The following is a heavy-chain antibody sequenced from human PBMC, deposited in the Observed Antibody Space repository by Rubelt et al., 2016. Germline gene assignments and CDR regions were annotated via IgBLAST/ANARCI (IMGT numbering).Heavy chain of an antibody. CDR3: GTAGGVVVVAASLGY. V-gene: IGHV3-74*02. D-gene: IGHD2-15*01. CDR1: GFTFSSYW. J-gene: IGHJ4*02. CDR2: INSDGSST. Sequence: VQLVESGGGVVQPGRSLRLSCAASGFTFSSYWMHWVRQAPGKGLVWVSRINSDGSSTSYADSVKGRFTISRDNAKNTLYLQMNSLRTEDSAGYCCGTAGGVVVVAASLGYWGQGTLVTVSS.